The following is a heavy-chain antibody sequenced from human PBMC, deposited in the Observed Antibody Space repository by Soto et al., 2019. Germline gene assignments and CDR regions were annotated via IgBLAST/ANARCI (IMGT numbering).Heavy chain of an antibody. CDR1: GGCIGSPSYY. V-gene: IGHV4-39*01. D-gene: IGHD2-2*01. CDR2: IYYSGST. Sequence: ETLSLTCTVSGGCIGSPSYYWGWIRQPPGKGQEWIGSIYYSGSTYYNPSLKSRVTISVDTSKNQFSLKLSSVTAADTAVYYCARRDGLVVPAAIGGDYWGQGTLVTVSS. CDR3: ARRDGLVVPAAIGGDY. J-gene: IGHJ4*02.